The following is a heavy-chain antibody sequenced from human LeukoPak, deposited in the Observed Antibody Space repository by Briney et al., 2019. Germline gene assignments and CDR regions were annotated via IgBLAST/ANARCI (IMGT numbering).Heavy chain of an antibody. CDR2: INPNSGGT. CDR3: ARARQYYYYYYMDV. CDR1: GHTFTGYY. Sequence: EASVKVSCKASGHTFTGYYMHWVRQAPGQGLEWMGWINPNSGGTNYAQKFQGRVTMTRDTSISTAYMELSRLRSDDTAVYYCARARQYYYYYYMDVWGKGTTVTVSS. J-gene: IGHJ6*03. V-gene: IGHV1-2*02.